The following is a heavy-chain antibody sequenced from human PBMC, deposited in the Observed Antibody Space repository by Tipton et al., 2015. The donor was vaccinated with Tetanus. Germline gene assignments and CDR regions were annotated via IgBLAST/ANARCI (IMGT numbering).Heavy chain of an antibody. CDR2: VYYTGDT. D-gene: IGHD2-8*02. V-gene: IGHV4-59*02. CDR3: AGVTAQRTELYFEH. J-gene: IGHJ1*01. Sequence: TLSLTCTVSGDSVSGYYWSWIRQPPGKGLEWVGYVYYTGDTNYNPSLKSRVTISMDRSENQISLKMTSVTAADTAVYYCAGVTAQRTELYFEHWGQGTQVTVFS. CDR1: GDSVSGYY.